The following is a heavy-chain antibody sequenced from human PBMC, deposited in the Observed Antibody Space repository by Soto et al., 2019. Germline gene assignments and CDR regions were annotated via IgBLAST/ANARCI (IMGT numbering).Heavy chain of an antibody. CDR2: IYYSGST. Sequence: QVQLQESGPGLVKPSQTMSLTCTVSGGSIRSGGYYWSWIRQHPGKGLEWIGYIYYSGSTYYNPSLKSRVTISVDTSKNQFSLKLSSVTAAYTAVYYCARAIAAAYLEKPFDYWGQGTLVTVSS. CDR1: GGSIRSGGYY. D-gene: IGHD6-13*01. V-gene: IGHV4-31*03. CDR3: ARAIAAAYLEKPFDY. J-gene: IGHJ4*02.